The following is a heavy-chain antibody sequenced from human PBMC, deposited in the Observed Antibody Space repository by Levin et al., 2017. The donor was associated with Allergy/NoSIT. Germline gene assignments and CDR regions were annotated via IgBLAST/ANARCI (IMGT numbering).Heavy chain of an antibody. J-gene: IGHJ3*02. CDR1: GGSISSYY. D-gene: IGHD3-10*01. Sequence: SETLSLTCTVSGGSISSYYWSWIRQPPGKGLEWIGYIYYSGSTNYNPSLKSRVTISVDTSKNQFSLKLSSVTAADTAVYYCARSSLWFGEFTFDIWGQGTMVTVSS. CDR3: ARSSLWFGEFTFDI. V-gene: IGHV4-59*01. CDR2: IYYSGST.